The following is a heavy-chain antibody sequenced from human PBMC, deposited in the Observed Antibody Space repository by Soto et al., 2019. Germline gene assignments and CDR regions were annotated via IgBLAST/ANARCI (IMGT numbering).Heavy chain of an antibody. J-gene: IGHJ5*02. CDR1: GFTFSSYA. V-gene: IGHV3-23*01. Sequence: GGSLRLSCAASGFTFSSYAMSWVRQAPGKGLEWVSAISGSGGSTYYADSVKGRFTISRDNSKNTLYLQMNSLRAEDTAVYYCAKDDYDFWSGYYSPWFDPWGQGTLVTVSS. CDR2: ISGSGGST. CDR3: AKDDYDFWSGYYSPWFDP. D-gene: IGHD3-3*01.